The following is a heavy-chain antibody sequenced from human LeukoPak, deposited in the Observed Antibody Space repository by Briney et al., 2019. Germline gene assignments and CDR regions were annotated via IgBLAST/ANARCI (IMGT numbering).Heavy chain of an antibody. CDR2: VYTSGST. CDR3: ASRITMVRGAHFDY. Sequence: SETLSLTCTVSGGSISSYYWSWIRQPPGKGLEWIGYVYTSGSTNYNPSLKSRVTISVDTSKNQFSLKLSSVTAADTAVYYCASRITMVRGAHFDYWGQGTLVTVSS. CDR1: GGSISSYY. J-gene: IGHJ4*02. D-gene: IGHD3-10*01. V-gene: IGHV4-4*09.